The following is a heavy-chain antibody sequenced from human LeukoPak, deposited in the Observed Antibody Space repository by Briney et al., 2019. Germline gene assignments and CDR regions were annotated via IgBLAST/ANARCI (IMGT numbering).Heavy chain of an antibody. Sequence: KPSETLSLTCTVSGGSISSGDYYWSWIRQPPGKGLEWIGYIYYSGSTYYNPSLKSRVTISVDTSKNQFSLKLSSVTAADTAVYYCAREPRWNDGAFDYWGQGTLVTVSS. CDR3: AREPRWNDGAFDY. J-gene: IGHJ4*02. CDR1: GGSISSGDYY. V-gene: IGHV4-30-4*01. CDR2: IYYSGST. D-gene: IGHD1-1*01.